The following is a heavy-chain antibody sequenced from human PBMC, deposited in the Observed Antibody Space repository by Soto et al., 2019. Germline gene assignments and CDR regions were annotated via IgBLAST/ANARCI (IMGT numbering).Heavy chain of an antibody. V-gene: IGHV3-53*01. D-gene: IGHD3-10*01. CDR3: GTHAGGGGY. Sequence: EVQLVESGGGLIQPGGSLRLSCAVSGFTVSNNYMSWVRQAPGKGLEGVSVIYSGGYTAYGDSVKGRFTISRGNSKNRLYLQRKSLGADDTVVFYWGTHAGGGGYWGQGTLVTVSS. J-gene: IGHJ4*02. CDR1: GFTVSNNY. CDR2: IYSGGYT.